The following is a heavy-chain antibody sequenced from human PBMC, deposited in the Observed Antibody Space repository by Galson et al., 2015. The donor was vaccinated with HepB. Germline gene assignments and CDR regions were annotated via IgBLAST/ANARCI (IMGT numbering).Heavy chain of an antibody. CDR1: GYSFIGYY. J-gene: IGHJ5*02. CDR2: INPNSGGT. CDR3: ARGPYCSGGSCALRQPNGWFDP. D-gene: IGHD2-15*01. Sequence: SVKVSCKASGYSFIGYYIHWVRQAPGQGLEWMGWINPNSGGTNFAQRFQGRVTMTRDTSITTAYMELRRLRSDDTAVYYCARGPYCSGGSCALRQPNGWFDPWGQGTLVTVSS. V-gene: IGHV1-2*02.